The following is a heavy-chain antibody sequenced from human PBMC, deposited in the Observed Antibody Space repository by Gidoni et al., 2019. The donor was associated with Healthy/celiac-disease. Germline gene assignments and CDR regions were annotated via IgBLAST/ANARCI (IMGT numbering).Heavy chain of an antibody. D-gene: IGHD2-15*01. Sequence: QVQLQQWGAGLFKPSETLSLTCAVYGGSFSVYYWSCIRQPPGKGLEWIGEINHSGSTNYNPSLKSRVTISVDTSKNQFSLKLSSVTAAETAVYYGARQQKGWSGGSCYSFDYWGQGTLVTVSS. CDR1: GGSFSVYY. CDR2: INHSGST. V-gene: IGHV4-34*01. CDR3: ARQQKGWSGGSCYSFDY. J-gene: IGHJ4*02.